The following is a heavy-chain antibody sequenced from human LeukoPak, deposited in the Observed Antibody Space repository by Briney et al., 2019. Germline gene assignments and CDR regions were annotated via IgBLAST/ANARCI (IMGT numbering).Heavy chain of an antibody. D-gene: IGHD1-26*01. V-gene: IGHV1-18*01. CDR1: GYTFTSYG. J-gene: IGHJ5*02. CDR2: ITAYNGNT. Sequence: ASVKVSCKASGYTFTSYGITWVRQAPGQGLEWMGWITAYNGNTNYAQKLQGRVTMTTDTSTSTAYMELRSLRSDDTAVYYCARALGVGASGWFDPWGQGTLVTVSS. CDR3: ARALGVGASGWFDP.